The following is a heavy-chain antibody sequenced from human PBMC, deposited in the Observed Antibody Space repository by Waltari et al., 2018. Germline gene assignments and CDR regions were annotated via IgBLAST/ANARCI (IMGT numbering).Heavy chain of an antibody. CDR1: GYSISSGYY. V-gene: IGHV4-38-2*02. Sequence: QVQLQESGPGLVKPSETLSLTCTVSGYSISSGYYWGWIRQPPGKGLEWIGSIYHSGSTYYHPSLKSRVTISVDTSTNQFSLKLSSVTAADTAVYYCARVTGDYSAFDIWGQGTMVTVSS. J-gene: IGHJ3*02. CDR3: ARVTGDYSAFDI. D-gene: IGHD4-17*01. CDR2: IYHSGST.